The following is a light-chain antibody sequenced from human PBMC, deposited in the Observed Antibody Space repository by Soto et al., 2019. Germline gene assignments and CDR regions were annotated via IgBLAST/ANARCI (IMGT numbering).Light chain of an antibody. CDR1: SSDVGGYNY. V-gene: IGLV2-14*03. Sequence: QSALTQPASVSGSPGQSITISCTGTSSDVGGYNYVSWYQHHPGKAPKLMIYDVSTRPSGVSNRFSGSKSGNTASLTISGLQAEDEADYYCTSYTSSSTLVVFGGGTKRTVL. J-gene: IGLJ2*01. CDR2: DVS. CDR3: TSYTSSSTLVV.